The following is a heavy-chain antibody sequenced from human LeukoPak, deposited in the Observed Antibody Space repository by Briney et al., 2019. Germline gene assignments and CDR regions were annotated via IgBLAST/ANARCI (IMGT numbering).Heavy chain of an antibody. CDR3: ARDPYSSSWSYGMDV. CDR2: IKQDGSET. CDR1: GFTFSNYW. Sequence: GGSLRLSCTAPGFTFSNYWMSWVRQTPEKGLEWVANIKQDGSETVYVDSVKGRFTISRDNAQSSLYLQMNSLRAEDTAVYYCARDPYSSSWSYGMDVWGQGTTVTVSS. D-gene: IGHD6-13*01. J-gene: IGHJ6*02. V-gene: IGHV3-7*05.